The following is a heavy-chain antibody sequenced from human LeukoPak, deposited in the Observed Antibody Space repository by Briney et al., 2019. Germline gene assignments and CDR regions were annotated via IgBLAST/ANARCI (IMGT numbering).Heavy chain of an antibody. J-gene: IGHJ4*02. CDR2: IYYSGST. CDR1: GGSISSYY. D-gene: IGHD3-3*01. V-gene: IGHV4-59*01. CDR3: ARSPLGGGTDY. Sequence: SETLSLTCTVSGGSISSYYWSWIRQPPGKGLEWIGYIYYSGSTNYNPSLKSRVTISVDTSKNQFSLKLSSVTAADTAVYYCARSPLGGGTDYWGQGTLVTVSS.